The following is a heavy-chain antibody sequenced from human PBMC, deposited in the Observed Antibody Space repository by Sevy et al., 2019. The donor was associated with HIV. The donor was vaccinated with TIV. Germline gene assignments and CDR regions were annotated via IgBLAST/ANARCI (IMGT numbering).Heavy chain of an antibody. CDR2: ISGSGGST. J-gene: IGHJ4*02. D-gene: IGHD5-18*01. CDR3: AKSPGAGGTWIQLWLFDY. V-gene: IGHV3-23*01. CDR1: GFTFSSYA. Sequence: GGSLRLSCAASGFTFSSYAMSWVRQAPGKGLEWVSAISGSGGSTYYADSVKGRFTISRDNSKNTLYLQMNSLRAEGTAVYYCAKSPGAGGTWIQLWLFDYWGQGTLVTVSS.